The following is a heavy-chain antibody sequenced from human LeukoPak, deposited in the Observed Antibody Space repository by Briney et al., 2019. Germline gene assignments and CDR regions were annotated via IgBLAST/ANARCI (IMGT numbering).Heavy chain of an antibody. V-gene: IGHV3-15*01. CDR1: GFSFNNYA. J-gene: IGHJ4*02. CDR3: STLTSRGLSDS. CDR2: IKSKADGETI. Sequence: GGSLRLSCAASGFSFNNYAMVWVRQAPGKGLEWVGRIKSKADGETIDYAAPVKGRFTFSRDDSKNMLYLQMNSLKSEDTAVYYCSTLTSRGLSDSWGQGTLVTVSS. D-gene: IGHD1-20*01.